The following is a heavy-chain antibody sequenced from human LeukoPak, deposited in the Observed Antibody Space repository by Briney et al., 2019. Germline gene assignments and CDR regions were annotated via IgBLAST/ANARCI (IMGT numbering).Heavy chain of an antibody. V-gene: IGHV4-38-2*02. CDR3: ARVFHSPWRGGYDYEYYYYYMDV. CDR2: IYHSGST. CDR1: GYSISSGYY. Sequence: SETLSLTCTVSGYSISSGYYWGWIRQPPGKGLEWIGSIYHSGSTYYNPSLKSRVTISVDTSKNQFSLKLSSVTAADTAVYYCARVFHSPWRGGYDYEYYYYYMDVWGKGTTVTVSS. D-gene: IGHD5-12*01. J-gene: IGHJ6*03.